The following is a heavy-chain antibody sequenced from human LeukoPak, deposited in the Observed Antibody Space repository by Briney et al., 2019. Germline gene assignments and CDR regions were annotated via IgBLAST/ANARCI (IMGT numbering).Heavy chain of an antibody. V-gene: IGHV4-61*02. CDR2: IYTSGST. CDR1: GGSISSGSYY. CDR3: ASLGNPYYYGSGSYYRDY. Sequence: PSETLSLTCTVSGGSISSGSYYWSWIRQPAGKGLEWIGRIYTSGSTNYNPSLKSRVTMSVDTSKNQFSLKLSSVTAADTAVYYCASLGNPYYYGSGSYYRDYWGQGTLVTVSS. D-gene: IGHD3-10*01. J-gene: IGHJ4*02.